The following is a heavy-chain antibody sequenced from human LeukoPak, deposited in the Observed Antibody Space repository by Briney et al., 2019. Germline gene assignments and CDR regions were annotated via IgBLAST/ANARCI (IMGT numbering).Heavy chain of an antibody. J-gene: IGHJ3*02. CDR2: IDYSGSS. CDR3: ARDHPVADWAPDI. CDR1: GGSISSYS. D-gene: IGHD3-9*01. V-gene: IGHV4-59*13. Sequence: SETLSLTCTVSGGSISSYSWTWIRQPPGKGLEWIGFIDYSGSSNYNPSLKSRVTISADPSTNHFSLNLTSVTAADTAVYFCARDHPVADWAPDIWGRGTMVTVSS.